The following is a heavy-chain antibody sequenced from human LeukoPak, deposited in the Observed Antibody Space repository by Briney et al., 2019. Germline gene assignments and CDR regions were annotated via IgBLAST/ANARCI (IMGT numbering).Heavy chain of an antibody. V-gene: IGHV3-30*09. CDR1: GVTLISYV. D-gene: IGHD6-13*01. CDR3: ASGGLSSSWYLHY. CDR2: ISYDGGNK. J-gene: IGHJ4*02. Sequence: LRLSSADPGVTLISYVPCSVCQAPGKRLGWVSVISYDGGNKYYADSVKGRFAISRDNSKNTVYMQMNSLTAEDTALYDCASGGLSSSWYLHYWGQGTLVTVSS.